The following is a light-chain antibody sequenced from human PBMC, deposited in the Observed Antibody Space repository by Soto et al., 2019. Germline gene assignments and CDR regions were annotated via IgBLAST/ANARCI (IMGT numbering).Light chain of an antibody. CDR1: QNIRGNE. V-gene: IGKV3-20*01. Sequence: EVVLTQSPGTLSLSPGERATLSCRASQNIRGNELAWYQQKPGQAPRLLIYRGSSRATGIPDRFSGRGSGTDFTLTISRLEPQAFAGYYCRDYGTSAPWTFGQGTNVEIK. CDR3: RDYGTSAPWT. CDR2: RGS. J-gene: IGKJ1*01.